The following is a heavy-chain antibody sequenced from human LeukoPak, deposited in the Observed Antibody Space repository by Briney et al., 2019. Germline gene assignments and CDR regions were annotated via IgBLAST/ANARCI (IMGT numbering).Heavy chain of an antibody. D-gene: IGHD1-26*01. CDR2: ISRSGAST. Sequence: GGSLRLSCLTSGFTHSTNAMSWVRQAPGKGLEWISGISRSGASTYYADSVKGRFTISRDDSRNTLYLQMNSLRGDDTAVYYCAKDVGKWESLHFFDYWGQGTLVTVSS. V-gene: IGHV3-23*01. CDR3: AKDVGKWESLHFFDY. CDR1: GFTHSTNA. J-gene: IGHJ4*02.